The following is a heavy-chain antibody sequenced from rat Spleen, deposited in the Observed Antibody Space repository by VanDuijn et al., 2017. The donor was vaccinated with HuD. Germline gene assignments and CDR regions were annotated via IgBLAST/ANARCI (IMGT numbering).Heavy chain of an antibody. D-gene: IGHD1-4*01. J-gene: IGHJ3*01. CDR3: ARHQLPGYNWFAY. Sequence: EVQLVESGGGFVLPGRSLKLSCAASGFTFSNYGMAWVRQTLTRGLEWVAFINIGGGNTYYRDSVKGRFTISRDNAKNTQYLQMDSLRSEDTATYYCARHQLPGYNWFAYWGQGTLVTVSS. CDR1: GFTFSNYG. V-gene: IGHV5S14*01. CDR2: INIGGGNT.